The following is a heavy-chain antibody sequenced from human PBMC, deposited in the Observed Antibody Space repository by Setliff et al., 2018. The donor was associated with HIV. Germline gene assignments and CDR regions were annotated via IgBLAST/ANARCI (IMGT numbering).Heavy chain of an antibody. D-gene: IGHD2-15*01. CDR1: GGSIRSGGYY. CDR2: IYYSGST. CDR3: ARSPGPSYCSGGSCYDYFDY. V-gene: IGHV4-31*03. Sequence: LSLTCTVSGGSIRSGGYYWSWIRQHPGKGLEWIGYIYYSGSTYYDPSLKSRVTISVDTSKNQFSLRLSSVTAADTAVYYCARSPGPSYCSGGSCYDYFDYWGQGTLVTVSS. J-gene: IGHJ4*02.